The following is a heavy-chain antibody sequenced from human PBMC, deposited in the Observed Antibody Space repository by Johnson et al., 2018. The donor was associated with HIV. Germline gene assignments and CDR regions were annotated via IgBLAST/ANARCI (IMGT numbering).Heavy chain of an antibody. J-gene: IGHJ3*02. CDR1: GFTFSSYW. CDR3: ARGGYNFWSGYLGAFYI. Sequence: MLLVESGGGLVQPGGSLRLSCAASGFTFSSYWMSWVRQAPGKGLEWVANIKQDGSEKYYVDSVKGRFTISRDNAKNSLYLQMNSLRAEDTAVYYCARGGYNFWSGYLGAFYIWGQGTMVTVSS. V-gene: IGHV3-7*01. CDR2: IKQDGSEK. D-gene: IGHD3-3*01.